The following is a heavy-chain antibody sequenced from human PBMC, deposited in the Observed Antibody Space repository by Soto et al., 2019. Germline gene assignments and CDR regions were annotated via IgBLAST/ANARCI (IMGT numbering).Heavy chain of an antibody. CDR1: GFSLSTSGVG. V-gene: IGHV2-5*02. Sequence: QITLKESGPSLVKPTQTLTLTCTFSGFSLSTSGVGVGWIRQPPGKALEWLALIYWDDVKRYSPALKSRLTNTKDNSRIHEVLTKTYMDLVDTATYYCAHNVGRYLNFPHRGQATLVTVSS. D-gene: IGHD3-16*02. CDR2: IYWDDVK. CDR3: AHNVGRYLNFPH. J-gene: IGHJ1*01.